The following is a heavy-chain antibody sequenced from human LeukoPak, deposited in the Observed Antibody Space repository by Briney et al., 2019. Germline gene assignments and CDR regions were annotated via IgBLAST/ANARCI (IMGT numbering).Heavy chain of an antibody. D-gene: IGHD3-3*01. CDR1: GFTFSSYS. V-gene: IGHV3-21*01. Sequence: GGSLRLSCAASGFTFSSYSMNWVRQAPGKGLEWVSSISSSSSYIYYADSVKGRFTIPRDNAKNSLYLQMNSLRAEDTAVYYCAREPYYDFWSGYYDIDYWGQGTLVTDSS. J-gene: IGHJ4*02. CDR2: ISSSSSYI. CDR3: AREPYYDFWSGYYDIDY.